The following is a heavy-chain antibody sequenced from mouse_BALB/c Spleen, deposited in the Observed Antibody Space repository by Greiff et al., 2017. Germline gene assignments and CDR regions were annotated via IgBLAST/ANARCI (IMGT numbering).Heavy chain of an antibody. D-gene: IGHD2-1*01. CDR1: GFTFSSFG. Sequence: EVQGVESGGGLVQPGGSRKLSCAASGFTFSSFGMHWVRQAPEKGLEWVAYISSGSSTIYYADTVKGRFTISRDNPKNTLFLQMTSLRSEDTAMYYCASGDYGNYLAWFAYWGQGTLVTVSA. CDR2: ISSGSSTI. J-gene: IGHJ3*01. V-gene: IGHV5-17*02. CDR3: ASGDYGNYLAWFAY.